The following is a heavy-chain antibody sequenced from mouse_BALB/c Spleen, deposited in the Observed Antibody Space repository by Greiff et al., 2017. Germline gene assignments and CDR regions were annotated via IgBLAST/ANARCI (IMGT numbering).Heavy chain of an antibody. J-gene: IGHJ3*01. Sequence: QVQLKESGPGLVAPSQSLSITCTVSGFSLTIYGVHWVRQPPGKGLEWLGVIWAGGSTNYNSALMSRLSISNDNSKSQVFLKMNSLQTDDTAMYYCARDYGSSYEGFAYWGQGTLVTVSA. CDR2: IWAGGST. V-gene: IGHV2-9*02. CDR3: ARDYGSSYEGFAY. D-gene: IGHD1-1*01. CDR1: GFSLTIYG.